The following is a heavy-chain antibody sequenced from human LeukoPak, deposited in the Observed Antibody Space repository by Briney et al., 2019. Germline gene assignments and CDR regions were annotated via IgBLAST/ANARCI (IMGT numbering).Heavy chain of an antibody. CDR1: GFTFSNAW. J-gene: IGHJ6*02. D-gene: IGHD3-9*01. V-gene: IGHV3-15*01. Sequence: GGSLRPSCAASGFTFSNAWMSWVRQAPGKGLEWVGRIKSKTDGGTTDYAAPAKGRFTISRDDSKNTLYLQMNSLKTEDTAVYYCTTRYFDWLEYYYYYGMDVWGQGTTVTVSS. CDR3: TTRYFDWLEYYYYYGMDV. CDR2: IKSKTDGGTT.